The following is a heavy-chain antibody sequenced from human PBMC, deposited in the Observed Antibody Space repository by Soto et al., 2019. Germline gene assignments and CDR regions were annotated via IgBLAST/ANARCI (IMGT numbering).Heavy chain of an antibody. Sequence: SETLSLTCAVSGGSISSSNWWSWVRQPPGKGLEWIGEIYHSGSTNYNPSLKSRVTISVDKSKNQFSLKLSSVTAADTAVYYCARWNIGRNGSGSPEFDYWGQGTLVTVSS. CDR1: GGSISSSNW. J-gene: IGHJ4*02. CDR3: ARWNIGRNGSGSPEFDY. V-gene: IGHV4-4*02. D-gene: IGHD3-10*01. CDR2: IYHSGST.